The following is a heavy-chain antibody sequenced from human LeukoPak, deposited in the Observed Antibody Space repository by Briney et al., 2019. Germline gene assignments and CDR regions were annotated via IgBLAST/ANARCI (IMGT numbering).Heavy chain of an antibody. CDR2: ISGSGGST. Sequence: TGGSLRLSCAASGFTFSSYAMSWVRQAPGKGLEWVSAISGSGGSTYYADSVKGRFTISRENSKNTLYLQMNSLRAEDTAVYYCAKGGLHRYSQNWFDPWGQGTLVTVS. CDR1: GFTFSSYA. D-gene: IGHD5-18*01. V-gene: IGHV3-23*01. J-gene: IGHJ5*02. CDR3: AKGGLHRYSQNWFDP.